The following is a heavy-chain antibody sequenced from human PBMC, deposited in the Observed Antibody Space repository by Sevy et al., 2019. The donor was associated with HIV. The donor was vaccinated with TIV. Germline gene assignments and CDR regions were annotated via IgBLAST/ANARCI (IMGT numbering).Heavy chain of an antibody. Sequence: SETLSLTCAVSGYSISSGYYWGWIRQPPGKGLEWIGSIYHSGSTYYNPSLKSRVTISVDTSKNPFSLKLSSVTAADTAVYYCASGSGYDSDQYYFDYWGQGTLVTVSS. V-gene: IGHV4-38-2*01. CDR2: IYHSGST. D-gene: IGHD5-12*01. CDR3: ASGSGYDSDQYYFDY. J-gene: IGHJ4*02. CDR1: GYSISSGYY.